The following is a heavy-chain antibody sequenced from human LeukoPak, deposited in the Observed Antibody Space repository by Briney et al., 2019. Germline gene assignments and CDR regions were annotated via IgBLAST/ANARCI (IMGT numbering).Heavy chain of an antibody. Sequence: ASVKVSCKASGYTFTSYGISWVRQAPGQGLEWMGWISAYNGNTSYAQKLQGRVTMTTDTSTSTAYMELRSLRSDDTAVYYCARDSNIVVVPAANDYWGQGTLVTVSS. V-gene: IGHV1-18*01. CDR1: GYTFTSYG. CDR3: ARDSNIVVVPAANDY. CDR2: ISAYNGNT. J-gene: IGHJ4*02. D-gene: IGHD2-2*01.